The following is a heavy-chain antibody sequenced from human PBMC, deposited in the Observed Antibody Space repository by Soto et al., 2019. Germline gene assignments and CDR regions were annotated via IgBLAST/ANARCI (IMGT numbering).Heavy chain of an antibody. CDR2: VDPSDSYT. D-gene: IGHD1-26*01. J-gene: IGHJ3*01. CDR3: ARPYSGGPNDPFDV. Sequence: PGESLKISCKGSGYSFTSYWISWVRQMPGKGLEWMGRVDPSDSYTNYSPSFQGQVTMSADKSISTAYLQWSSLKASDTAMYYCARPYSGGPNDPFDVWGQGTMVTVSS. V-gene: IGHV5-10-1*04. CDR1: GYSFTSYW.